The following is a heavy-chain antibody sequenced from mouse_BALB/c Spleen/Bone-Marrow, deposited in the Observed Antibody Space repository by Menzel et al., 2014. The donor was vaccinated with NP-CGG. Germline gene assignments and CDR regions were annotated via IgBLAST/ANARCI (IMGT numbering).Heavy chain of an antibody. CDR3: ARWEYYAMDY. V-gene: IGHV14-3*02. CDR2: IDPANGNT. D-gene: IGHD4-1*01. J-gene: IGHJ4*01. CDR1: GFNIRDTY. Sequence: VQLQQSGAELVKPGASVKLSCTASGFNIRDTYMHWVKQRPEQGLEWIGRIDPANGNTKYDPKFQGKATITADTSSNTAYLQLSSLTSEDTAVYYCARWEYYAMDYWGQGTSVTVSS.